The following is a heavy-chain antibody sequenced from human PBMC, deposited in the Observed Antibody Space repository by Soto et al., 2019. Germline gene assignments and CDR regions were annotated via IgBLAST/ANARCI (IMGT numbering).Heavy chain of an antibody. Sequence: SETLSLTCAVYGGSFSGYYWSWIRQPPGKGLEWIGEINHSGSTNYNPSLKSRVTISVDTSKNQFFLKLSSVTAADTAVYYCARDPHYDFWSGYSYFDYWGQGTLVTVSS. J-gene: IGHJ4*02. CDR2: INHSGST. V-gene: IGHV4-34*01. CDR1: GGSFSGYY. CDR3: ARDPHYDFWSGYSYFDY. D-gene: IGHD3-3*01.